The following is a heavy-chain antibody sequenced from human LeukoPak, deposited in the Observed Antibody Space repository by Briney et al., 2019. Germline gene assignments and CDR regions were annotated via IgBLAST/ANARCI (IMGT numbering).Heavy chain of an antibody. J-gene: IGHJ6*03. CDR2: TSTDNGNT. Sequence: ASVKVSCKASGYTFNIYGINWVRQAPGQGLEWMGWTSTDNGNTNYAQNLQGRVTMTTDTSTSTAYMEMRSLRSDDTAVYYCARTHSNGLYSLGYYYMDVWGKGTTVTVSS. D-gene: IGHD6-19*01. CDR3: ARTHSNGLYSLGYYYMDV. CDR1: GYTFNIYG. V-gene: IGHV1-18*01.